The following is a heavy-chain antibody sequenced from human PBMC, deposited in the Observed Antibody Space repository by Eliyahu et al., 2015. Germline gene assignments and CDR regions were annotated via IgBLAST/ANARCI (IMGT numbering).Heavy chain of an antibody. CDR3: ARGCALYCGGDYYGLDV. J-gene: IGHJ6*02. Sequence: QVQLVESGGGVVQPGRSLRLSCAAXGCSFNTXAIHWVRQAPGKGLEWVALIWYDGSNKYYADSVQGRFIISRDNSKNTVSLQMNSLRAEDTAMYYCARGCALYCGGDYYGLDVWGHGTTVSVSS. CDR1: GCSFNTXA. D-gene: IGHD2-21*01. CDR2: IWYDGSNK. V-gene: IGHV3-33*01.